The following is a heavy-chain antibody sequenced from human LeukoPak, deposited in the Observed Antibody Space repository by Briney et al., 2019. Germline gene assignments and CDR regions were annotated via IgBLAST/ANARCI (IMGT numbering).Heavy chain of an antibody. CDR2: ISSSSSYI. CDR1: RFTFSSYS. CDR3: ARATRYSYGLQYFDY. Sequence: GGSLRLSCAASRFTFSSYSMNWVRQAPGKGLEWVSSISSSSSYIYYADSVKGRFTISRDNAKNSLYLQMNSLRAEDTAVYYCARATRYSYGLQYFDYWGQGTLVTVSS. D-gene: IGHD5-18*01. V-gene: IGHV3-21*01. J-gene: IGHJ4*02.